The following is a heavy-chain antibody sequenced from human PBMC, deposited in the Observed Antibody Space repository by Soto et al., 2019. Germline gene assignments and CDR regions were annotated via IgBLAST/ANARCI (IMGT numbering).Heavy chain of an antibody. CDR3: ARLRRDIVVVAALYLDH. J-gene: IGHJ4*02. CDR2: IYYTGST. V-gene: IGHV4-61*01. Sequence: SETLSLTCTVSGGSVSSGSYHWSWIRQPPGKGLEWIGYIYYTGSTNYNPSLKSRVTISIDTSKNQFSLKLSSVTAADTAVYYCARLRRDIVVVAALYLDHWGQGTLVTVSS. CDR1: GGSVSSGSYH. D-gene: IGHD2-2*01.